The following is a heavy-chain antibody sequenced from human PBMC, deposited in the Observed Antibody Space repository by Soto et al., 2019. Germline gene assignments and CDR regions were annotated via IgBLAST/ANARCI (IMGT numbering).Heavy chain of an antibody. D-gene: IGHD6-19*01. CDR3: ARDREAGYNFYYGMDV. CDR1: GADINTCS. Sequence: KTSETLSLTCSVSGADINTCSWTWMRQPAGKGLEWIGRIYTSASINYNPSLKGRVTLSVDTSTNQVSLRLASVTAADTAIYYCARDREAGYNFYYGMDVWGQGTTVTVSS. J-gene: IGHJ6*02. V-gene: IGHV4-4*07. CDR2: IYTSASI.